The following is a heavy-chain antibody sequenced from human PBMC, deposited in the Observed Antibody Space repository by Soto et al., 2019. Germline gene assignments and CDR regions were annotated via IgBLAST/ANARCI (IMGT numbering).Heavy chain of an antibody. D-gene: IGHD2-2*01. CDR1: GGTFNSYL. V-gene: IGHV1-69*06. J-gene: IGHJ4*02. CDR3: ARGLDQLPVGLYFDT. CDR2: IIPAFGTA. Sequence: QVQLVQSGAEVKNPGSSVKVSCKTSGGTFNSYLIDWVRQAPGQGLEWMGGIIPAFGTAKYAQKFQGSVKITADKSTTTAYMELRTLTSEDTAGYYCARGLDQLPVGLYFDTWGQGTLVTVSS.